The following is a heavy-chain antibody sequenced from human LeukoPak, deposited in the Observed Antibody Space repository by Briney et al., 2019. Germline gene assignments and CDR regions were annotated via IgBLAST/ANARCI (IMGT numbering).Heavy chain of an antibody. Sequence: GGSLRLSCAASGFTFSSYWMHWVRQAPGKGLVWVSRISTDGSGTNYADSVKGRFTISRDNAKNTLYLQMNSLRAEDTAVYYCVREYSSSSGRAFDIWGQGTMVTVS. D-gene: IGHD6-6*01. CDR3: VREYSSSSGRAFDI. CDR2: ISTDGSGT. J-gene: IGHJ3*02. V-gene: IGHV3-74*01. CDR1: GFTFSSYW.